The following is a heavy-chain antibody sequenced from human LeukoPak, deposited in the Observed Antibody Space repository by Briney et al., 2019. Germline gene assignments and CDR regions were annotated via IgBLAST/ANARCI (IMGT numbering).Heavy chain of an antibody. D-gene: IGHD1-26*01. V-gene: IGHV3-7*01. J-gene: IGHJ4*02. Sequence: TGGSLRLSCAASGFTFSSYWMGWIRQAPGKGLEWVANIKQDGSGKYYVDSVKGRFTISRDNAKNTLYLQMNSLRAEDTAVYYCARAGPVGATREAFDYWGQGTLVTVSS. CDR2: IKQDGSGK. CDR3: ARAGPVGATREAFDY. CDR1: GFTFSSYW.